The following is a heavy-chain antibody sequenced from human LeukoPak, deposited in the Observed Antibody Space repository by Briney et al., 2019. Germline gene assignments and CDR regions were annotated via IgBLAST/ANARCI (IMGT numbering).Heavy chain of an antibody. V-gene: IGHV3-30*02. J-gene: IGHJ6*02. CDR3: AKEARNYYYGMDV. Sequence: GGSLRLSCAASGFTFSSYGMHCVRPAPGKGLEWVAFIRYDGSNKYYADSVRGRFTISRDNSKNTPYLQMNSLRAEDTAVYYCAKEARNYYYGMDVWGQGTTVTVSS. CDR1: GFTFSSYG. CDR2: IRYDGSNK.